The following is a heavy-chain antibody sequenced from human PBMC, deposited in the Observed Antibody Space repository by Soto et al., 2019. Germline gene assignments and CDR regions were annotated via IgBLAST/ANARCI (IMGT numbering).Heavy chain of an antibody. Sequence: GGSMRLSCAACGLTFNSSAMSWVRQAPGKGLEWVSAISGSGGSTYYADSVKGRFTISRDNSKNTLYLQMNSLRAEDTAVYYCAKAPRLLVPFDYWGQGTLVTVS. V-gene: IGHV3-23*01. CDR1: GLTFNSSA. CDR2: ISGSGGST. CDR3: AKAPRLLVPFDY. D-gene: IGHD3-22*01. J-gene: IGHJ4*02.